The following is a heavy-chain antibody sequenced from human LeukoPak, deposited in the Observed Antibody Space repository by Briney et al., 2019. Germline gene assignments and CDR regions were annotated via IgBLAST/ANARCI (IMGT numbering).Heavy chain of an antibody. D-gene: IGHD3-10*02. V-gene: IGHV3-23*01. CDR3: ARDLHYYVAMDV. J-gene: IGHJ6*02. CDR2: IGXXDKP. CDR1: XFXXXXXX. Sequence: PGGSLRLSCAASXFXXXXXXXXXVXXXPGXXXXXVSXIGXXDKPHXSESVKGRFAISRDNSKSMLFLQLNSLRAEDTAXYXCARDLHYYVAMDVWGQGTTVTVSS.